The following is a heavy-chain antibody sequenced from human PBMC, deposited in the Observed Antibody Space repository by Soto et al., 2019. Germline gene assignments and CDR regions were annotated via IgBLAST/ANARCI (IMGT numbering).Heavy chain of an antibody. CDR3: ALGGDYGYAQFDS. Sequence: GGSLRLSCAASGFIFTDYSMTWIRQAPGKGLEWVSYISNGDETTHYADSVKGRFIVSRDNAKKVLFLQMSGLRVDDTAVYYCALGGDYGYAQFDSWGQGTLVTVSS. V-gene: IGHV3-11*01. D-gene: IGHD3-10*01. CDR1: GFIFTDYS. CDR2: ISNGDETT. J-gene: IGHJ4*02.